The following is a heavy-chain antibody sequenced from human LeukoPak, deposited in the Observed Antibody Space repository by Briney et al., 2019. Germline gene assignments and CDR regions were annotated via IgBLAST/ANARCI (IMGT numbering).Heavy chain of an antibody. CDR3: ARDGGDSNWFDP. V-gene: IGHV4-39*07. Sequence: SETLSLTCTVSGGSISSSSYYWGWIRQPPGKGLEWIGSIYYSGSTYYNPSLKSRVTISVDTSKNQFSLKLSSVTAADTAVYYCARDGGDSNWFDPWGQGTLSPSPQ. CDR2: IYYSGST. D-gene: IGHD2-21*01. J-gene: IGHJ5*02. CDR1: GGSISSSSYY.